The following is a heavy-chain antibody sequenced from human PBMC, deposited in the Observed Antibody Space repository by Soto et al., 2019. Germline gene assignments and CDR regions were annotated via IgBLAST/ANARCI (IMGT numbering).Heavy chain of an antibody. CDR1: GFTFSSYW. CDR3: VRDCLNCGSGYSED. V-gene: IGHV3-7*01. J-gene: IGHJ4*02. CDR2: IKQDGSAK. D-gene: IGHD5-12*01. Sequence: GGSLRLSCAASGFTFSSYWMSWVRQTPGKGLEWVANIKQDGSAKYYVNSVKGRFTISRDNAKNSLYLQMSSLRAEDTAVYFCVRDCLNCGSGYSEDWGQGALVTVAS.